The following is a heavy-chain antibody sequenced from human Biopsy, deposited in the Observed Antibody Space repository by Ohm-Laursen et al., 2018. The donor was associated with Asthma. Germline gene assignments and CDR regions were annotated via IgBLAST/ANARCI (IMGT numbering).Heavy chain of an antibody. CDR2: IYYSRST. J-gene: IGHJ4*02. D-gene: IGHD3-22*01. CDR3: ARAQDYYDSRGYYRSFDY. CDR1: GASISSGIYY. Sequence: TLSLTCTVSGASISSGIYYWTWIRQHPGKGLEWIGFIYYSRSTYYNPSLKSRVSISIDTSKDQFSLKLSSVTAADTAVYYCARAQDYYDSRGYYRSFDYWGQGTLVTVSS. V-gene: IGHV4-31*03.